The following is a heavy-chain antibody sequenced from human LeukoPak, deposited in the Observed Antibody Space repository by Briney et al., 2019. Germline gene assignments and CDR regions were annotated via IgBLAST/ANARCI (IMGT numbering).Heavy chain of an antibody. V-gene: IGHV4-61*08. CDR2: IYYSGST. J-gene: IGHJ5*02. CDR3: ARASYSSSWYSWFDP. D-gene: IGHD6-13*01. Sequence: SETLSLTCTVSGVSISSSDYYWSWIRQPPGKGLEWIGYIYYSGSTNYNPSLKSRVTISVDTSKNQFSLKLSSVTAADTAVYYCARASYSSSWYSWFDPWGQGTLVTVSS. CDR1: GVSISSSDYY.